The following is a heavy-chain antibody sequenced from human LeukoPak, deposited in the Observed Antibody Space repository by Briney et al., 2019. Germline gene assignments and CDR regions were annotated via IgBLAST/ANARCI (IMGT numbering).Heavy chain of an antibody. J-gene: IGHJ5*02. CDR3: VRDRAYGSGKNWFDP. V-gene: IGHV4-59*01. CDR1: GDSIRSYY. Sequence: SETLSLTCTVSGDSIRSYYWSWIRQPPGKGLEWIGHIDDSGSANRHPSLRSRVTISVDTSKNQFSLKLSSVTAADTAVYFCVRDRAYGSGKNWFDPRGQGTQVTVSS. CDR2: IDDSGSA. D-gene: IGHD3-10*01.